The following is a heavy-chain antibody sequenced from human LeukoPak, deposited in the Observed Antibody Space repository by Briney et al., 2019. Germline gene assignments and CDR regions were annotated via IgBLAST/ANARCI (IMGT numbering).Heavy chain of an antibody. CDR1: GGSISSSSYY. CDR3: ARSKIYCGGDCYGDFDY. V-gene: IGHV4-39*07. D-gene: IGHD2-21*02. CDR2: IYYSGST. J-gene: IGHJ4*02. Sequence: SETLSLTCTVSGGSISSSSYYWGWIRQPPGKGLEWIGSIYYSGSTYYNPSLKSRVTISVDTSKNQFSLKLSSVTAADTAVYYCARSKIYCGGDCYGDFDYWGQGTLVTVSS.